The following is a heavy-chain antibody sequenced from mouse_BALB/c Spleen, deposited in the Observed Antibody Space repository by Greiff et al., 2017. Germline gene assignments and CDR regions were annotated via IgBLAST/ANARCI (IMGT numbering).Heavy chain of an antibody. CDR3: TRAGWYYAMDD. V-gene: IGHV1S22*01. CDR1: GYTFTSYW. J-gene: IGHJ4*01. CDR2: IYPGSGST. Sequence: LQQPGSELVRPGASVKLSCKASGYTFTSYWMHWVKQRPGQGLEWIGNIYPGSGSTNYDEKFKSKATLTVDTSSSTAYMQLSSLTSEDSAVYYCTRAGWYYAMDDWGQGTSVTDSS. D-gene: IGHD1-1*02.